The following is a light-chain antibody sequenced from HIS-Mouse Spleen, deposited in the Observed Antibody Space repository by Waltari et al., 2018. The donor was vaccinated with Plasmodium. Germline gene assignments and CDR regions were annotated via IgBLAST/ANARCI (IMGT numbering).Light chain of an antibody. J-gene: IGKJ1*01. CDR2: AAS. V-gene: IGKV1-39*01. CDR1: QSISSY. Sequence: DIQMTQSPSSLSASVGDRVTITCRARQSISSYLNWYQQKPGKAPKLLIYAASSLQSGVPSRFSGSGSGTDFILTISSLQPEYFATYYCQQSYSTWTFGQGTKVEIK. CDR3: QQSYSTWT.